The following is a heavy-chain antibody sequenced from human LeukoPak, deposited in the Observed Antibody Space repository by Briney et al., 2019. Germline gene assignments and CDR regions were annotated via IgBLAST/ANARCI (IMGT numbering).Heavy chain of an antibody. CDR3: ASSSGSSSWYSGWFDP. CDR2: IYYSGST. V-gene: IGHV4-61*05. D-gene: IGHD6-13*01. Sequence: SETLSLTCTVSGGSISSSSYYWGWIRQPPGKGLEWIGYIYYSGSTNYNPSLKSRVTISVDTSKNQFSLKLSSVTAADTAVYYCASSSGSSSWYSGWFDPWGQGTLVTVSS. J-gene: IGHJ5*02. CDR1: GGSISSSSYY.